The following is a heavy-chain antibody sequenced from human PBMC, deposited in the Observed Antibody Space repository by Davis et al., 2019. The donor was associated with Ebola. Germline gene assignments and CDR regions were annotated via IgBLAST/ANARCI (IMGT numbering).Heavy chain of an antibody. CDR2: INHDGSEK. V-gene: IGHV3-7*01. D-gene: IGHD3-3*01. J-gene: IGHJ4*02. CDR1: GFSFYSYW. Sequence: GGSLRLSCAASGFSFYSYWMTWVRQAPGKGLEWVANINHDGSEKYYLDSVKGRFTISRDNAKNSVDLQMHSLRAEDTAVYYCARDRVRLDFWGQGTLVTVSS. CDR3: ARDRVRLDF.